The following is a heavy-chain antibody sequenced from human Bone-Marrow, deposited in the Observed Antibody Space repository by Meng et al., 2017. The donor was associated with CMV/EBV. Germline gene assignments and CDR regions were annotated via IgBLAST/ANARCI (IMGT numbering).Heavy chain of an antibody. CDR3: ARDFWYSSSWYPGGWFDP. CDR2: IYYSGST. V-gene: IGHV4-39*07. D-gene: IGHD6-13*01. CDR1: RGCISSSSYY. Sequence: LPGLGPGLGKPSGTLSLTCTVSRGCISSSSYYWGWIRQPPGKGLEWIGSIYYSGSTYYNPSLKSRVTISVDTSKNQFSLKLSSVTAADTAVYYCARDFWYSSSWYPGGWFDPWGQGTLVTVSS. J-gene: IGHJ5*02.